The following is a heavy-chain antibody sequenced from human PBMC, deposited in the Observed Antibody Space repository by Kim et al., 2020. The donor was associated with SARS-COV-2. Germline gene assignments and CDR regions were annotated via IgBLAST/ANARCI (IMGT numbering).Heavy chain of an antibody. CDR2: IRSNAYGGST. CDR1: GFTFGDYA. Sequence: GGSLRLSCTASGFTFGDYAMSWFRQAPGQALEWVGFIRSNAYGGSTEYAASVKGRFTISQADSKSFAYLQITSLKTEDTAVYYCTRHRPFRYGLDVWGQG. V-gene: IGHV3-49*03. CDR3: TRHRPFRYGLDV. J-gene: IGHJ6*02.